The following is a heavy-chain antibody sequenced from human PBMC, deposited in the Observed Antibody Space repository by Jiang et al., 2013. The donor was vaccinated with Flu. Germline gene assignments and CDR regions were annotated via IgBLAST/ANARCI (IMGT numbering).Heavy chain of an antibody. CDR2: FDSEDGGT. CDR3: VQARYSYGHYYFDF. CDR1: GHTLTELS. V-gene: IGHV1-24*01. J-gene: IGHJ4*02. Sequence: GAEVKKPGASVKVSCKVSGHTLTELSIHWVRQAPGKGLEWMGGFDSEDGGTLYTQGFHGRVSMTEDTSTDTAYLDLSRLRSEDTAVYFCVQARYSYGHYYFDFWGQGTLVTVSS. D-gene: IGHD5-18*01.